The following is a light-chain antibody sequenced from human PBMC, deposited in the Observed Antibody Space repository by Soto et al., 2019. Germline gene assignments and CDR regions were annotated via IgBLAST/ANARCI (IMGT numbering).Light chain of an antibody. J-gene: IGLJ3*02. Sequence: QSVLTQPPTVSGAPGQTVTISCTGSSSNLGARYDVHWYQQDPGKAPKLLIFGSSERASGVPDRFSGSKSGTSASLAITGLQADDEATDFCQSYDKSLSGSVFGGGTQLTVL. CDR1: SSNLGARYD. CDR3: QSYDKSLSGSV. CDR2: GSS. V-gene: IGLV1-40*01.